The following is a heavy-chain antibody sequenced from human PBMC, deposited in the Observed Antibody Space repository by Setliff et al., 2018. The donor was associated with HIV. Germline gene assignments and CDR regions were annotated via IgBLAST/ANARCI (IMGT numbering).Heavy chain of an antibody. D-gene: IGHD6-13*01. CDR3: ARHFRYSGSRYESYFDY. J-gene: IGHJ4*02. CDR1: GASISSGDSY. V-gene: IGHV4-30-4*08. CDR2: INYSGTT. Sequence: PSETLSLTCSVSGASISSGDSYWSWVRQPPGKGLEWIGYINYSGTTFYNPPLKSRVFISADTSVSQFSLQLSSVTAADTAIYYCARHFRYSGSRYESYFDYWSQGTLVTVSS.